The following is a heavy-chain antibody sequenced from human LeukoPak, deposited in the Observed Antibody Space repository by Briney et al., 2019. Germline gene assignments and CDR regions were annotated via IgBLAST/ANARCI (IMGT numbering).Heavy chain of an antibody. V-gene: IGHV3-49*04. D-gene: IGHD3-22*01. CDR2: IRSKAYGGTT. CDR1: GFTFGDYC. J-gene: IGHJ4*02. Sequence: GGSLRLSCTASGFTFGDYCINWVRQAPGKGLEWVAFIRSKAYGGTTEYAASVKGRFTISRDDSKSTAYLQMNSLKTEDTAVYYRSRDQRDSTGHYKNYFDYWGQGAPVTVSS. CDR3: SRDQRDSTGHYKNYFDY.